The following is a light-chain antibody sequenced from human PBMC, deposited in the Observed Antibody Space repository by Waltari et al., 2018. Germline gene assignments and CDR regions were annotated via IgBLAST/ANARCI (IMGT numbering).Light chain of an antibody. Sequence: QSALTQPRSVSGSPGQSVTISCTGTRSDVGGYNYVSWYQQHPGQAPKLIIYDVSKRPSGFPDHFSGAKSGNTSARTISGLQADIEADYYCCSYAGSYTWVFGGGTKLTVL. CDR2: DVS. CDR3: CSYAGSYTWV. CDR1: RSDVGGYNY. J-gene: IGLJ3*02. V-gene: IGLV2-11*01.